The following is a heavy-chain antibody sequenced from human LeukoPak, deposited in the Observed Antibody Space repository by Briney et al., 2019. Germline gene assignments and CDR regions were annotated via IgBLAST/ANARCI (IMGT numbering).Heavy chain of an antibody. CDR1: GYSISSGYY. D-gene: IGHD3-22*01. V-gene: IGHV4-38-2*02. CDR2: IYHSGST. CDR3: ARDKSAIYYDSSGYYPKDYFDY. Sequence: SSETLSLTCAVSGYSISSGYYWGWIRQPPGEGLEWIGSIYHSGSTYYNPSLKSRVTISVDTSKNHFSLKLSSVTAADTAVYFCARDKSAIYYDSSGYYPKDYFDYWGQGTLVTVSS. J-gene: IGHJ4*02.